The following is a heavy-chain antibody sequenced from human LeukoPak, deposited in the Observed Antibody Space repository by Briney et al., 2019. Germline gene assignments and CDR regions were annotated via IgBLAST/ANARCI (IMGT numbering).Heavy chain of an antibody. CDR1: GYTFTSYG. V-gene: IGHV1-18*01. CDR2: ISAYNGNT. D-gene: IGHD6-19*01. J-gene: IGHJ4*02. CDR3: ARDQDQWLVRFSLGTPLDY. Sequence: ASVKVSCKASGYTFTSYGISWVRQAPGQGLEWMGWISAYNGNTNYAQKLQGRVTMTTDTSTSTAYMELRSLRSDDTAVYYCARDQDQWLVRFSLGTPLDYWGQGTLVTVSS.